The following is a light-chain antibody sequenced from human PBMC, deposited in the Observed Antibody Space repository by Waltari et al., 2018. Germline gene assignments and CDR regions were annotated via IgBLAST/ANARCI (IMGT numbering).Light chain of an antibody. CDR2: YDS. CDR3: QVWDDTTNSGV. Sequence: YVVTQPPSLSVAPGKTATLTCGGQNIESKSVNWYQQKPGQAPVLVIFYDSDRPSGIPERFSGSNSGNTATLTITWVEAGDEADDHCQVWDDTTNSGVFGGGTRLTVL. J-gene: IGLJ3*02. V-gene: IGLV3-21*01. CDR1: NIESKS.